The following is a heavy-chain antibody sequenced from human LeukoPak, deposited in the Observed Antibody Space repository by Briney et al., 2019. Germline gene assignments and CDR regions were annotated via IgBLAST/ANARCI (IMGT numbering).Heavy chain of an antibody. J-gene: IGHJ6*02. Sequence: NPSETLSLTCAVYGGSFSGYYWSWIRQPPGKGLEWIGYIYYSGSTNYNPSLKSRVTISVDTSKNQFSLKLSSVTAADTAVYYCARGPLTSHYYYYGMDVWGQGTTVTVSS. D-gene: IGHD2-2*01. CDR2: IYYSGST. CDR3: ARGPLTSHYYYYGMDV. V-gene: IGHV4-59*01. CDR1: GGSFSGYY.